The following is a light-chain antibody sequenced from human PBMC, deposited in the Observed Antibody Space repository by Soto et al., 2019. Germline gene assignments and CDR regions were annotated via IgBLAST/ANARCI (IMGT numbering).Light chain of an antibody. CDR3: QQYDTSPLT. J-gene: IGKJ5*01. Sequence: DIQMTQSPSTLSASVGDRVTITCRASQSISSWLAWYQQKPGKAPKLLIYEASSLEKGVPARFGGSGSGTEFTLTISSLQADDFATYYCQQYDTSPLTFGQGTRLEIK. CDR1: QSISSW. V-gene: IGKV1-5*03. CDR2: EAS.